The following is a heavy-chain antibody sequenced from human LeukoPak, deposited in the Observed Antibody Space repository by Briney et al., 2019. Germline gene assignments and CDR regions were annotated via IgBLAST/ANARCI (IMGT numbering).Heavy chain of an antibody. CDR3: ARDRSNLSYYYYYGMDV. V-gene: IGHV4-31*03. J-gene: IGHJ6*02. D-gene: IGHD4-11*01. CDR1: GGSISSGGYY. CDR2: IYYSGST. Sequence: PSETLSLTCTVSGGSISSGGYYWSWIRQHPGKGLEWIGYIYYSGSTYYNPSLKSRVTISVDTSKNQFSLKLSSVTAADTAVYYCARDRSNLSYYYYYGMDVWGQGTTVTVSS.